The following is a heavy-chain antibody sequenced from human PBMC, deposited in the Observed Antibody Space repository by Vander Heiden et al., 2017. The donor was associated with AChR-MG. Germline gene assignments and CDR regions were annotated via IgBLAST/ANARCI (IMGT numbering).Heavy chain of an antibody. D-gene: IGHD3-22*01. J-gene: IGHJ4*02. CDR3: ARGKGYYYDSSGYYPHPYFDY. CDR1: GGSFSGYY. V-gene: IGHV4-34*01. Sequence: QVQLQQWGAGLLKPSETLSLTCAVYGGSFSGYYWIWIRQPPGKGLEWIGEINHSGSTNYNPSLKSRVTISVDTSKNQFSLKLSSVTTADTAVYYCARGKGYYYDSSGYYPHPYFDYWGQGTLVTVSS. CDR2: INHSGST.